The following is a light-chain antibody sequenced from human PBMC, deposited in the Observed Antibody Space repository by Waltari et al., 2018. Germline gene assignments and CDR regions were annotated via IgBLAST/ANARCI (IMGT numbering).Light chain of an antibody. J-gene: IGLJ2*01. V-gene: IGLV1-40*01. CDR1: SSHIGAGYD. Sequence: QSVLTPPPSVSGAPGQRVTISCPGSSSHIGAGYDVHWYQQLPGTAPKLLIYGNSNRPSGVPDRFSGSKSGTSASLAITGLQAEDEADYYCQSYDSSLSGVVFGGGTKLTVL. CDR3: QSYDSSLSGVV. CDR2: GNS.